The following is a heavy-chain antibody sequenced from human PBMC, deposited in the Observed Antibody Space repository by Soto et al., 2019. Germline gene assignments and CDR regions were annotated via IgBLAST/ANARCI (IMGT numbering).Heavy chain of an antibody. D-gene: IGHD3-10*01. CDR2: TNQSGGT. J-gene: IGHJ6*02. CDR1: GGSFSDYS. Sequence: SETLSLTCVVYGGSFSDYSLNWIRQPPGQGLEGIGETNQSGGTTYRPSLKSRVTMSIYTPKQEFSLKVSSVTAADTAVYYCARGRRFTSGTYRAHYNSGLDVWGQGTTVTVSS. CDR3: ARGRRFTSGTYRAHYNSGLDV. V-gene: IGHV4-34*01.